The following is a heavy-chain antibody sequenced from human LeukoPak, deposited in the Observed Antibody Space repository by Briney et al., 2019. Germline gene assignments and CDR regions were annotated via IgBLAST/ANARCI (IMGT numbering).Heavy chain of an antibody. CDR1: GFTFSSYA. D-gene: IGHD2-15*01. Sequence: GGSLRLSCAASGFTFSSYAMTWVRQAPGKGLEWVSTFSSSGGSTYYAYSVKGRFTISRDSSKNTLFLQMNSLRAEDTAVYYCAKYCSGGNCYSGLYWGQGTLVTVSS. CDR2: FSSSGGST. J-gene: IGHJ4*02. CDR3: AKYCSGGNCYSGLY. V-gene: IGHV3-23*01.